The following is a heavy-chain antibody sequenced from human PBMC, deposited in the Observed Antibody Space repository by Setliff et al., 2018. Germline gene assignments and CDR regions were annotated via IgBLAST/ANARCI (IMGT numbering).Heavy chain of an antibody. D-gene: IGHD6-13*01. Sequence: PGGSLRLSCVTSGFTFSTYWMHWVRQAPGQGLVWVARISTDGSSITYADSMKGRFTISRDNAKNSLYLQMNSLRAEDTAVYYCASAGHSGSWFPFDAFHIWGQGTMVTVSS. J-gene: IGHJ3*02. CDR3: ASAGHSGSWFPFDAFHI. V-gene: IGHV3-74*03. CDR2: ISTDGSSI. CDR1: GFTFSTYW.